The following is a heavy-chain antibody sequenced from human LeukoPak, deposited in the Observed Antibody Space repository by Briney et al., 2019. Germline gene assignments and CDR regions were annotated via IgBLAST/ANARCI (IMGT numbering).Heavy chain of an antibody. CDR3: AKDRYTYGYFDY. V-gene: IGHV3-23*01. CDR1: GFTFSSYA. Sequence: GGSLRLPCAASGFTFSSYAMSWVRQAPGKGLEWVSAISGGGGSTYYADSVKGRFTISRDNSKNTLYLQMNSLRAEDTAVYYCAKDRYTYGYFDYWGQGTLVTVSS. D-gene: IGHD5-18*01. J-gene: IGHJ4*02. CDR2: ISGGGGST.